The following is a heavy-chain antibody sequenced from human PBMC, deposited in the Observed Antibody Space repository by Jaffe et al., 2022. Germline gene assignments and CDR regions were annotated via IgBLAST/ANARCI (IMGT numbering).Heavy chain of an antibody. CDR2: IRYDGSNK. V-gene: IGHV3-30*02. D-gene: IGHD3-16*02. Sequence: QVQLVESGGGVVQPGGSLRLSCAASGFTFSSYGMHWVRQAPGKGLEWVAFIRYDGSNKYYADSVKGRFTISRDNSKNTLYLQMNSLRAEDTAVYYCAKCLQDYVWGSYRFQSAFDYWGQGTLVTVSS. CDR1: GFTFSSYG. J-gene: IGHJ4*02. CDR3: AKCLQDYVWGSYRFQSAFDY.